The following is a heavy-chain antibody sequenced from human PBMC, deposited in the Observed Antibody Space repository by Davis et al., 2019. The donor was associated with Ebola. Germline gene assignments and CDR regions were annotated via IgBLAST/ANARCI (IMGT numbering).Heavy chain of an antibody. CDR1: GFTFNNFW. D-gene: IGHD3-10*01. CDR2: ISGDGYTT. J-gene: IGHJ4*02. V-gene: IGHV3-74*01. Sequence: HTGGSLRLSCTASGFTFNNFWMNWVRQAPGKGLVWLSRISGDGYTTGYADSVKGRITTSRDNAKNTVYLEIDSLSAEDTAVYFCARDLSYGGGNWGQGTLVTVSS. CDR3: ARDLSYGGGN.